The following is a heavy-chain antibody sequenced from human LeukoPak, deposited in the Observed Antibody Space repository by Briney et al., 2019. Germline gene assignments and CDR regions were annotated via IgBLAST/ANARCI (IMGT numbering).Heavy chain of an antibody. Sequence: PGGSQRLSCAASGFTFSDDYMSWGRQAPGKGLEWVSAISGSGGSTYYADSVKGRFTISRDNSKNTLYLQMNSLRAEDTAVYYCAKDTGGNSGYYGYWGQGTLVTVSS. CDR1: GFTFSDDY. D-gene: IGHD4-23*01. CDR2: ISGSGGST. V-gene: IGHV3-23*01. CDR3: AKDTGGNSGYYGY. J-gene: IGHJ4*02.